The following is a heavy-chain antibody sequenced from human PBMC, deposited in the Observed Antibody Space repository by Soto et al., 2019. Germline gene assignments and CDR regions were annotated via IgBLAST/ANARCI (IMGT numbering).Heavy chain of an antibody. Sequence: AGSVKVSCKTSGYIFTSYAMHWVRQAPGQRLEWMGWINAGNGDTKYSQKFQGRVTITRDTSASTAYMELSSLRSEDTAVYYCARDMGPLWFGERGFDIWGQGTMVTVSS. J-gene: IGHJ3*02. CDR3: ARDMGPLWFGERGFDI. V-gene: IGHV1-3*01. CDR1: GYIFTSYA. D-gene: IGHD3-10*01. CDR2: INAGNGDT.